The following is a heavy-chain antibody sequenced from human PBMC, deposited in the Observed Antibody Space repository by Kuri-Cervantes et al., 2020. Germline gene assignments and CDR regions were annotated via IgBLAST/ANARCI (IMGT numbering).Heavy chain of an antibody. CDR2: INAGNGNT. V-gene: IGHV1-3*01. CDR3: ASGVATRHPLDY. CDR1: GYTFTSYA. J-gene: IGHJ4*02. Sequence: ASVKVSCKASGYTFTSYAMHWVRQAPGQRLEWMGWINAGNGNTKYSQKFQGRVTITRDTSASTAYMELSSLRSEDTAVYYCASGVATRHPLDYWGQGTLVTVSS. D-gene: IGHD5-12*01.